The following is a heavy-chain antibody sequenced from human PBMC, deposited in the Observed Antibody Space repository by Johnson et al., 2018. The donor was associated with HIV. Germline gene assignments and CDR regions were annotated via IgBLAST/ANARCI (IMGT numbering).Heavy chain of an antibody. V-gene: IGHV3-30*03. D-gene: IGHD6-13*01. CDR1: GFTFSSYG. J-gene: IGHJ3*02. CDR2: ISFDGSNK. CDR3: ARYSSSSRDTFDI. Sequence: QVQLVESGGGLVQPGRSLRLSCAASGFTFSSYGMHWVRQAPGKGLEWVAVISFDGSNKFYADSVKGRFTISRDNSKNTLYLQMNSLRAEDTAVYYCARYSSSSRDTFDIWGQGTMVTVSS.